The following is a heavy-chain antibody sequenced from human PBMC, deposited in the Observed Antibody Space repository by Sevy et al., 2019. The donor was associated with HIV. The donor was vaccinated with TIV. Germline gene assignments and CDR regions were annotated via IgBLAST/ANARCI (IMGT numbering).Heavy chain of an antibody. Sequence: GGSLRLSCAASGLTFSTYGMHWVRQAPGKGLEWVSAISGSGGSTYYADSVKGRFTISRDNSKNTLYLQMNSLRAEDTAVYYCAKVKGLNYFDYWGQGTLVTVSS. CDR3: AKVKGLNYFDY. V-gene: IGHV3-23*01. CDR2: ISGSGGST. CDR1: GLTFSTYG. J-gene: IGHJ4*02.